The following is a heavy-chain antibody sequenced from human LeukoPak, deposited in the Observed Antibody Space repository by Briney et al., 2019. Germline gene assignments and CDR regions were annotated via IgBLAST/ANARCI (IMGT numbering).Heavy chain of an antibody. V-gene: IGHV3-53*01. CDR2: IYTGGST. D-gene: IGHD4-17*01. CDR1: GFSVSSNY. CDR3: ARVPDYGDYNGGYFDY. Sequence: PGGSLRLSCAASGFSVSSNYMSWVRQAPGKGLEWVSVIYTGGSTYYADSVKGRFTISRDNSKNTLYLQMNSLRAEDTAVYYCARVPDYGDYNGGYFDYWGQGTLVTVSS. J-gene: IGHJ4*02.